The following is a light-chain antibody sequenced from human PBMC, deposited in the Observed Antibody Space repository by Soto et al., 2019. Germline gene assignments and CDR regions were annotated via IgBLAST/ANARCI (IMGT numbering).Light chain of an antibody. Sequence: EIVMTQSXVTLSVSPGERATLSCRASQSVRSNLAWYQQKRGRAPRLLIYGASTRATGIPARXXXXXXXXXXXXXISSLQSEDFAVYYCQQYESWPYTFGQGTKLEIK. CDR3: QQYESWPYT. CDR1: QSVRSN. CDR2: GAS. V-gene: IGKV3-15*01. J-gene: IGKJ2*01.